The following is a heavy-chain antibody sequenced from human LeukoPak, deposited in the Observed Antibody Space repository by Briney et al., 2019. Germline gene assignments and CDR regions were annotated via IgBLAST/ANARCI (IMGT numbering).Heavy chain of an antibody. D-gene: IGHD3-10*02. CDR3: ARAMSDPSGYYYYGMDV. CDR2: INHSGST. J-gene: IGHJ6*02. CDR1: GGSFSGYY. V-gene: IGHV4-34*01. Sequence: SETLSLTCAVYGGSFSGYYWGWIRQPPGKGLEWIGEINHSGSTNYNPSLKSRVTISVDTSKNQFSLKLSSVTAADTAVYYCARAMSDPSGYYYYGMDVWGQGTTVTVSS.